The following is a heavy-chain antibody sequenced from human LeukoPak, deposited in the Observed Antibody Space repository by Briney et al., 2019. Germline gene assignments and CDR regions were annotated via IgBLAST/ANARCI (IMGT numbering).Heavy chain of an antibody. V-gene: IGHV4-31*03. J-gene: IGHJ4*02. Sequence: PQTLSLTCTVSNGSINSGGHYWSWIRQHPGKGLEWIAYIYYSGSTYYNPSLKSRVIMSVDTSKNQFSLRLTSVTAADTAIYYCARDRSGYFDFDYWGQGTLVTVSS. D-gene: IGHD3-3*01. CDR2: IYYSGST. CDR3: ARDRSGYFDFDY. CDR1: NGSINSGGHY.